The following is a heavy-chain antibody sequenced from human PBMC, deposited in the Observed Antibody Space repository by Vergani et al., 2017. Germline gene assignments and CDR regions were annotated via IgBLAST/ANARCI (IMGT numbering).Heavy chain of an antibody. CDR1: GGSFSGYY. Sequence: VQLQQWGAGLLKPSETLSLTCAVYGGSFSGYYWRWIRQPPGTGLEWSGEINHSGSTNYNPSLKSRVTISVDTSKNQFSLKLSSVTAADKAVYYCARGRPYCSSTSCPERSYYYYMDVWGKGTTVTVSS. V-gene: IGHV4-34*01. J-gene: IGHJ6*03. D-gene: IGHD2-2*01. CDR2: INHSGST. CDR3: ARGRPYCSSTSCPERSYYYYMDV.